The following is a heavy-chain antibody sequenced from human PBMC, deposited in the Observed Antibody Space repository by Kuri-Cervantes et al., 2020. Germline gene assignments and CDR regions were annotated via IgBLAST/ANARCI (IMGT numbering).Heavy chain of an antibody. CDR1: GGTFTGYY. V-gene: IGHV1-2*02. Sequence: ASVKVSCKASGGTFTGYYMHWVRQAPGQGLEWMGWINPNSGGTNYAQKFQGRVTMTRDTSISTAYMELSRLRSDDTAVYYCARDASSWPRNNWFDPWGQGTLVTVSS. D-gene: IGHD6-13*01. CDR3: ARDASSWPRNNWFDP. J-gene: IGHJ5*02. CDR2: INPNSGGT.